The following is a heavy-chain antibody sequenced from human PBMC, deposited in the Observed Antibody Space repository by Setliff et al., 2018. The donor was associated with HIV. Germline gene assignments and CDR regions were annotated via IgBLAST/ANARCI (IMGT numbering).Heavy chain of an antibody. J-gene: IGHJ4*02. D-gene: IGHD6-13*01. CDR2: INHNRKT. CDR3: ARSLTKQLVLGTSREYYFDS. Sequence: SETLSLTCAVYGGSFSGYFWSWVRQSPGKGLEWIGEINHNRKTNYNPSLKSRVTISIDRSKNQFSLRLRSVTAADTAVYYCARSLTKQLVLGTSREYYFDSWGLGALVTVSS. V-gene: IGHV4-34*01. CDR1: GGSFSGYF.